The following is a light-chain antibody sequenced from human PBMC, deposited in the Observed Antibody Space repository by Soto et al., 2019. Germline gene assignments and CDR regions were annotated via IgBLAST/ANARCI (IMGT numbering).Light chain of an antibody. J-gene: IGKJ1*01. Sequence: EIMMTQSPTTLSVSPGERATLSCRASQSVSSNLAWYQQRPGQAPRLLIHGASTRAIGIPDRFSGSGSGTDFTLTISRLEPEDFAVYYCQQYGSSGTFGQGTKVDIK. CDR1: QSVSSN. CDR3: QQYGSSGT. V-gene: IGKV3-20*01. CDR2: GAS.